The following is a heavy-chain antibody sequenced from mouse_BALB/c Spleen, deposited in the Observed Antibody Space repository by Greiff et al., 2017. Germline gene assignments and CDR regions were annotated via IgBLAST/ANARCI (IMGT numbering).Heavy chain of an antibody. V-gene: IGHV3-2*02. CDR1: GYSITSDYA. D-gene: IGHD2-3*01. Sequence: VQLKESGPGLVKPSQSLSLTCTVTGYSITSDYAWNWIRQFPGNKLEWMSYISYSGSTSYNPSLKSRISITRDTSKNPFFLQLNSVTTEDTATYYCARDDGYSSYAMDYWGQGTSVTVSS. J-gene: IGHJ4*01. CDR2: ISYSGST. CDR3: ARDDGYSSYAMDY.